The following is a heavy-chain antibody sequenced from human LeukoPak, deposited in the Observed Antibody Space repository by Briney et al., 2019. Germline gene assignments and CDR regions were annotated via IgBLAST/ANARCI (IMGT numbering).Heavy chain of an antibody. CDR2: ISSSSSYI. V-gene: IGHV3-21*01. D-gene: IGHD2-15*01. J-gene: IGHJ4*02. Sequence: GGSLRLSCAASGFTFSSYSMNWVRQAPGKGLEWVSCISSSSSYIYQADSVKGRFTIPRDNAKNSLYLQMNSLRAEDTAVYYCARLTELLGTHWGQGTLVTVSS. CDR3: ARLTELLGTH. CDR1: GFTFSSYS.